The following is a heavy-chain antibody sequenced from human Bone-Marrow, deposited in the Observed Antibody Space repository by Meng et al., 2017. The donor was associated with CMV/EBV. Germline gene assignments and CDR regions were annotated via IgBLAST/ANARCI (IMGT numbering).Heavy chain of an antibody. CDR1: GYTFTSYY. CDR2: INPSGGST. J-gene: IGHJ5*02. CDR3: ARGETAMVTHYNL. V-gene: IGHV1-46*01. D-gene: IGHD5-18*01. Sequence: KASGYTFTSYYMHWVRQAPGQGLEWMGIINPSGGSTSYAQKFQGRATMTRDTSTSTVYMELSSLRSEDTAVYYCARGETAMVTHYNLWGQGTLVTVSS.